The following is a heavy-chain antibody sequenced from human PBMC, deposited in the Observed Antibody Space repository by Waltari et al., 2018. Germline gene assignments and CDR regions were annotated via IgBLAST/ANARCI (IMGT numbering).Heavy chain of an antibody. V-gene: IGHV4-38-2*01. J-gene: IGHJ6*02. CDR1: GYSISRGYS. CDR2: IYHSGST. CDR3: ARIAGVQGMDV. D-gene: IGHD3-10*01. Sequence: QVQLQESGPGLVKPSETLSLTCAVSGYSISRGYSWGWIRQPPGKGLEWIGGIYHSGSTYYNPSLKSRVTISVDTSKNQFALKLSSGTAADTAVYYCARIAGVQGMDVWGQGTTVTVSS.